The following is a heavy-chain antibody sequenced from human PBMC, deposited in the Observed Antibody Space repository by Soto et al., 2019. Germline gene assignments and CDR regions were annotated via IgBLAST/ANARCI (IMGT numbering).Heavy chain of an antibody. CDR2: IYPGDSDT. Sequence: GEALKISCKGSGYSFTSYWIGWVRQMPGKGLEWMGIIYPGDSDTRYSPSFQGQVTISKDTSKNQVVLTMTNMDPVDTATYYCARIIRGVNSSSYYFDYWGQGTLVTVSS. J-gene: IGHJ4*02. CDR3: ARIIRGVNSSSYYFDY. D-gene: IGHD6-13*01. CDR1: GYSFTSYW. V-gene: IGHV5-51*01.